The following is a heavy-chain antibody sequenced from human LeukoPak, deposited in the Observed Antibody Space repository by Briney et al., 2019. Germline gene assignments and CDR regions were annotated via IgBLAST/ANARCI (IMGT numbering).Heavy chain of an antibody. CDR3: ARDREGYYGSGSYVY. V-gene: IGHV3-66*02. J-gene: IGHJ4*02. D-gene: IGHD3-10*01. Sequence: GGPLRLSCAAYGFTDSSNHMSWVRQAPGKALERVSVIYSGGSTYYADSVKGRFTISRDNSKNTLYLQMNSLRADDTAVYYCARDREGYYGSGSYVYWGQGTLVTVSS. CDR2: IYSGGST. CDR1: GFTDSSNH.